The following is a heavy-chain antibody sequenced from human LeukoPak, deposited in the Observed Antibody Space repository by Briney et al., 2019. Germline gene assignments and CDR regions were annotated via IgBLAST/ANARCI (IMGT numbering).Heavy chain of an antibody. V-gene: IGHV4-39*01. J-gene: IGHJ4*02. CDR2: IHYSGTT. D-gene: IGHD5-24*01. Sequence: SETLSLTCTVSGGSISRSNNYWGWVRQPPGKGLEWIGSIHYSGTTHYNPSLRSRVTISVDTSKNQFSLKLSSMTAADTAVYYCARHEEEDGYNAKTIDYWGQGTLVTVSS. CDR3: ARHEEEDGYNAKTIDY. CDR1: GGSISRSNNY.